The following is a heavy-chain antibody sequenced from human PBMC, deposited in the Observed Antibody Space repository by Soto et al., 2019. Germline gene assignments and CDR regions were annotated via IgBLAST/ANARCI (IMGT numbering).Heavy chain of an antibody. CDR1: GYTFTGYY. J-gene: IGHJ3*02. D-gene: IGHD2-15*01. Sequence: QVQLVQSGAEVKKPGASVKVSCKASGYTFTGYYMHWVRQAPGQGLEWMGWINPNSGGTNYAQKFKGWVTMTRDTYISTAYMELSRLRSDDTAVYYCARGYCSGGSCYYHDAFDIWGQGTMVTVSS. V-gene: IGHV1-2*04. CDR3: ARGYCSGGSCYYHDAFDI. CDR2: INPNSGGT.